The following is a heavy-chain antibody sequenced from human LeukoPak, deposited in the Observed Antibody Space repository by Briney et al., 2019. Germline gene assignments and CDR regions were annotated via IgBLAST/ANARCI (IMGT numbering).Heavy chain of an antibody. V-gene: IGHV3-30*04. Sequence: GSLRLSCAASGFTFSSYAMHWVRQAPGKGLEWVAVISYDGSNKYYADSVKGRFTISRDNSKNTLYLQMNSLRAEDTAVYYCARTYSSGWSYYMDVWGKGTTVTVSS. J-gene: IGHJ6*03. CDR1: GFTFSSYA. CDR2: ISYDGSNK. D-gene: IGHD6-19*01. CDR3: ARTYSSGWSYYMDV.